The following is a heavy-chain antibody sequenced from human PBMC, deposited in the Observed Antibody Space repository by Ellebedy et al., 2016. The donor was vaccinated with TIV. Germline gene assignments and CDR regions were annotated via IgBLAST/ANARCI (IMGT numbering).Heavy chain of an antibody. CDR2: IRSSSEGGTT. D-gene: IGHD5-24*01. Sequence: GESLKISCATSGITFKNAWMSWVRQAPGKGLEWVGRIRSSSEGGTTEDAAPVKGRFIISRDDSTATLYLQMNSLKTEDTAIYYCTTADRVEGDGRGYWGQGTLVTVSS. CDR3: TTADRVEGDGRGY. J-gene: IGHJ4*02. CDR1: GITFKNAW. V-gene: IGHV3-15*01.